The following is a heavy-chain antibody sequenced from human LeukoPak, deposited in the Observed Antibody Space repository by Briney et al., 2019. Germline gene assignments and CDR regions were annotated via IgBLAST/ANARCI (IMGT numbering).Heavy chain of an antibody. D-gene: IGHD3-22*01. Sequence: GGSLRLSCAAFGFTFNNYWMHWVRQAPGEGLVWISRINSDGRSTNYADSVKGRFNISRDDAKNTLYLQMNSLRAEDTAVYYCARVKYYYDSSGSQYFQHWGQGTLVTVSS. CDR1: GFTFNNYW. J-gene: IGHJ1*01. CDR3: ARVKYYYDSSGSQYFQH. V-gene: IGHV3-74*01. CDR2: INSDGRST.